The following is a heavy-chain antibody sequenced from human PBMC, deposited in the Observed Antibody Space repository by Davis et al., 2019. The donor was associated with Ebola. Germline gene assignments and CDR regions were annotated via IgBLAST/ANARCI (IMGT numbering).Heavy chain of an antibody. Sequence: PGGSLRLSCAASGFSFSRFDMHWVRQAPGKGLEWVACIRYAGSDGNDKYYADSVKGRFTISRDNSKNTLYLQMNSLRAEDTAIFYCTKGGPGPGYFDYWGQGTPVTVSS. CDR3: TKGGPGPGYFDY. V-gene: IGHV3-30*02. CDR2: IRYAGSDGNDK. D-gene: IGHD3-10*01. CDR1: GFSFSRFD. J-gene: IGHJ4*02.